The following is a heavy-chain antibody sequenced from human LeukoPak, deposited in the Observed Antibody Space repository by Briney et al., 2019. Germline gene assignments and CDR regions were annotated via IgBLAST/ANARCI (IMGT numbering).Heavy chain of an antibody. CDR1: GGSISSYY. D-gene: IGHD6-19*01. CDR2: FYNSGST. Sequence: SETLSLTCTVFGGSISSYYWSWIRQPPGKGLEWIGSFYNSGSTKYNPSLTSRVTISVDTSKNQFSLKVTSVTAADTAVYYCASTTRWLAMEYWGQGNLVTVSS. J-gene: IGHJ4*02. CDR3: ASTTRWLAMEY. V-gene: IGHV4-59*08.